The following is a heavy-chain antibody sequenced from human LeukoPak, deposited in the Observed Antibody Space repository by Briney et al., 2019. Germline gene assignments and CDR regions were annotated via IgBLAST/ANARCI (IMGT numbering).Heavy chain of an antibody. CDR2: IYYSGST. D-gene: IGHD3-16*01. V-gene: IGHV4-59*01. CDR1: GGSISSYY. Sequence: SETLSLTCTVSGGSISSYYWSWIRQPPGKGLEWIGYIYYSGSTNYNPSLKSRVTISVDTSKNQFSLKLSSVTAADTAVYYCARYYGSYNWFDPWGQGTLVTVSS. J-gene: IGHJ5*02. CDR3: ARYYGSYNWFDP.